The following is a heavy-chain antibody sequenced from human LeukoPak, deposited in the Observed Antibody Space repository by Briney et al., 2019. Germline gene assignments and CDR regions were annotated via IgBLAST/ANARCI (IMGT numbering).Heavy chain of an antibody. CDR2: ISSSGSTI. D-gene: IGHD2-2*01. V-gene: IGHV3-48*03. CDR1: GFTFSSYE. Sequence: GGSLSLSCAASGFTFSSYEMNWVRQAPGKGLEWVSYISSSGSTIYYADSVKGRFTISRDNAKNSLYLQMNSLRAEDTAVYYCAREYCSSTSCYLGWAMDVWGKGTTVTVSS. J-gene: IGHJ6*03. CDR3: AREYCSSTSCYLGWAMDV.